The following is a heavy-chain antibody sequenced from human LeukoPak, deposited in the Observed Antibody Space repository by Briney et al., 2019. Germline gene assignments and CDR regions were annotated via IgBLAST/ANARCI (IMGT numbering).Heavy chain of an antibody. J-gene: IGHJ6*03. CDR2: INHSGST. CDR1: GGSFSGSY. V-gene: IGHV4-34*01. CDR3: ARGRHYYYYYMDV. Sequence: PSETLSLTCGVSGGSFSGSYWGWIRQPPGKGLEWIGEINHSGSTNHNPSLKSRVTISVDTSKNQFSLKLSSVTAADTAVYYCARGRHYYYYYMDVWGKGTTVTVSS.